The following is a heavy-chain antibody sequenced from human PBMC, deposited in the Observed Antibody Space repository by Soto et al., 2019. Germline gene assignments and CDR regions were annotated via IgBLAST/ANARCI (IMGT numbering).Heavy chain of an antibody. CDR3: ARGSGVVVAAIPFDP. Sequence: SETLSLTCTVPGGSVSSGSYYWSWIRQPPGKGLEWIGYIYYSGSTNYNPSLKSRVTISVDTSKNQFSLKLSSVTAADTAVYYCARGSGVVVAAIPFDPWGQGTLVTVSS. V-gene: IGHV4-61*01. CDR1: GGSVSSGSYY. J-gene: IGHJ5*02. D-gene: IGHD2-15*01. CDR2: IYYSGST.